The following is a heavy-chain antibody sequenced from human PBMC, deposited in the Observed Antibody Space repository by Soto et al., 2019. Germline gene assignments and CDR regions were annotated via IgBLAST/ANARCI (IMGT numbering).Heavy chain of an antibody. V-gene: IGHV3-30*03. CDR1: GFTFISYG. D-gene: IGHD6-19*01. Sequence: PGGSLRLSCAASGFTFISYGMHWVRQAPGKGLEWVAVISYDGSNKYYADSVKGRFTISRDNSKNTLYLQMNSLRAEDTAVYYCARQAVAGADRYNWFDLWGQGTLVTVS. CDR3: ARQAVAGADRYNWFDL. CDR2: ISYDGSNK. J-gene: IGHJ5*02.